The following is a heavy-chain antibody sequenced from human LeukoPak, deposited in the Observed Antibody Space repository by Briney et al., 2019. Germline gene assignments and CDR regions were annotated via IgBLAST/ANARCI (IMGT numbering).Heavy chain of an antibody. CDR3: ARHVGGYSSSWGYYYYGMDV. CDR1: GYNFTRYW. CDR2: MYPADSDT. V-gene: IGHV5-51*01. Sequence: GESLKISCKGSGYNFTRYWIGWVRQMPGKGLEWMGIMYPADSDTRYSPSFQGQVTLSADKSISTAYLRWSSLKASDTAMYYCARHVGGYSSSWGYYYYGMDVWGQGTTVTVSS. D-gene: IGHD6-19*01. J-gene: IGHJ6*02.